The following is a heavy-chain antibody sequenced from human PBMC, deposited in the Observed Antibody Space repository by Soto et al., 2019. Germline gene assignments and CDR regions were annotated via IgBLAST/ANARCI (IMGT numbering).Heavy chain of an antibody. CDR2: ISGTSGHT. D-gene: IGHD2-8*01. Sequence: EAQLLESGGGLVQPAGSLRLSCAASGFHFDRYPMSWVRQAPGKGLEWVSSISGTSGHTYYADSVRGRFTISRENSKNTLFLQMSSRRAEDTAVYYCAKGPPISCSTNGVCPRDDMDVWGQGTTVTVSS. V-gene: IGHV3-23*01. J-gene: IGHJ6*02. CDR1: GFHFDRYP. CDR3: AKGPPISCSTNGVCPRDDMDV.